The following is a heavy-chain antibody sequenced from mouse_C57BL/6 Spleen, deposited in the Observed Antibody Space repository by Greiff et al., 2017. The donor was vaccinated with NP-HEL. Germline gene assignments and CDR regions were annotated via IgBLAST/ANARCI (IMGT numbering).Heavy chain of an antibody. CDR2: IHPNSGST. CDR1: GYTFTSYW. D-gene: IGHD1-2*01. J-gene: IGHJ2*01. V-gene: IGHV1-64*01. Sequence: VQLQQSGAELVKPGASVKLSCKASGYTFTSYWMHWVKQRPGQGREWIGMIHPNSGSTNYNEKFKSKATLTVDKSSSTAYMQLSSLTSEDSAVYYCARFMRYYFDYWGQGTTLTVSS. CDR3: ARFMRYYFDY.